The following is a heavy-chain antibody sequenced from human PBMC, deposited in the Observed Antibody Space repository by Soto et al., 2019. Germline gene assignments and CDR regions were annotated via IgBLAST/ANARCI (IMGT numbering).Heavy chain of an antibody. J-gene: IGHJ4*02. Sequence: SVKVSCKASGGTFSSYAISWVRQAPGQGLEWMGGIIPIFGTANYAQKFQGRVTITADESTSTAYMELSSLRSEDTAVYYCARGGVSYYDSSGYYPDFDYWGQGTLVTVSS. V-gene: IGHV1-69*13. CDR2: IIPIFGTA. D-gene: IGHD3-22*01. CDR3: ARGGVSYYDSSGYYPDFDY. CDR1: GGTFSSYA.